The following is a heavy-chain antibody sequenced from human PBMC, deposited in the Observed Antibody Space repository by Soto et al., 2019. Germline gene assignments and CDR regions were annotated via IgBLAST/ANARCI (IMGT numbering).Heavy chain of an antibody. Sequence: GGSLRLSCAASGFTFSNAWMNWVRQAPGKGLERVGRKKSKTDGVTTDFAAPVKGRFTISRDVSKNTLYLQMNSLKTEVTAVYYCTTGRNSGSYRYFDYWGQGTLVTVSS. D-gene: IGHD1-26*01. CDR1: GFTFSNAW. V-gene: IGHV3-15*07. CDR3: TTGRNSGSYRYFDY. J-gene: IGHJ4*02. CDR2: KKSKTDGVTT.